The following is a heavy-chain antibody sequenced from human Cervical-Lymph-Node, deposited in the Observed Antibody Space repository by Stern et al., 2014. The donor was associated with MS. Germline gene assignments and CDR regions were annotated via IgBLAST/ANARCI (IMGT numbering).Heavy chain of an antibody. J-gene: IGHJ4*02. Sequence: MQLVQSGAEVKKPGESLKISCQGSGYRFNIYWIGWVRQLPGKGLEWMGIIYPGDSDTRYSPSFQGQVTISADKSISTAYLQWSSLKASDTAMYYCARHCAKREQCAFDYWGQGTLVTVSS. V-gene: IGHV5-51*01. CDR2: IYPGDSDT. CDR1: GYRFNIYW. D-gene: IGHD6-19*01. CDR3: ARHCAKREQCAFDY.